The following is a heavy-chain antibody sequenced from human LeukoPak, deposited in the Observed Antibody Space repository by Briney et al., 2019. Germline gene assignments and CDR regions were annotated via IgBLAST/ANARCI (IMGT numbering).Heavy chain of an antibody. CDR3: ARGDLRLGELSLDY. D-gene: IGHD3-16*02. CDR1: GGSISSSNW. Sequence: PSETLSLTCAVSGGSISSSNWWSWVRQPPGKGLEWIGEIYHSGSTYYNPSLKSRVTMSVDTSKNQFSLKLSSVTAADTAVYYCARGDLRLGELSLDYWGQGTLVTVSS. J-gene: IGHJ4*02. V-gene: IGHV4-4*02. CDR2: IYHSGST.